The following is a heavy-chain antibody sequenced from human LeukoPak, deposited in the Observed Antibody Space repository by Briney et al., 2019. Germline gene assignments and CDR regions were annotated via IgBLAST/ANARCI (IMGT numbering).Heavy chain of an antibody. J-gene: IGHJ4*02. V-gene: IGHV5-51*01. CDR2: IYPGDSDT. CDR3: ARVRRQWLAAYYFDY. Sequence: GESLKISCKGSGYSFTSYWIGWVRQMPGKGLGWMGIIYPGDSDTRYRPSFQGQVTISADKSISTAYLQWSSLKASDTAMYYCARVRRQWLAAYYFDYWGQGTLVTVSS. CDR1: GYSFTSYW. D-gene: IGHD6-19*01.